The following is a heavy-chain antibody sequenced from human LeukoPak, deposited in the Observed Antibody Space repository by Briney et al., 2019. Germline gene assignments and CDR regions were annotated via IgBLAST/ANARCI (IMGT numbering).Heavy chain of an antibody. V-gene: IGHV3-20*04. Sequence: GGSLRLSCTASGFNFDDYDMSWVRHVPGKGLEWVSGITWNGDKTVYADSVRGRFAISRDNTKKSLYLQMSSLRAEDTALYYCARDPCCSSSTGCYFEDWFDPWGPGTLVTVSS. D-gene: IGHD2-2*01. CDR3: ARDPCCSSSTGCYFEDWFDP. CDR2: ITWNGDKT. CDR1: GFNFDDYD. J-gene: IGHJ5*02.